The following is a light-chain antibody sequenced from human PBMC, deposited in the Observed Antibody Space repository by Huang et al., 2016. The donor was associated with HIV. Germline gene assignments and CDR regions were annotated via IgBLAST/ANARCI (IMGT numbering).Light chain of an antibody. CDR3: QQYNNWPPYT. J-gene: IGKJ2*01. V-gene: IGKV3-15*01. CDR2: GAS. CDR1: QSISNN. Sequence: EIVMTQSPATLSVSPGERATLPCRASQSISNNLAWYQQKPAQPPRLLIYGASTRATDIPARFSGSASGTEFTLTISSLQSEDFAIYYCQQYNNWPPYTFGQGTNLELK.